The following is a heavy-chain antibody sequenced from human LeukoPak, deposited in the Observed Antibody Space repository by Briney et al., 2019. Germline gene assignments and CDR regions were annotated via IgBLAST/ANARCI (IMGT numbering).Heavy chain of an antibody. CDR1: GGSINNYY. CDR3: ARYSGRFLWFDF. Sequence: PSETLSLTCTVSGGSINNYYWNWIRQPPGKGLEWIGYIFYGGSTNYNPSLNSRVTISVDTSKNQFSLKLSSETAADTAVYYCARYSGRFLWFDFWGHGTLVTVSS. D-gene: IGHD1-26*01. V-gene: IGHV4-59*08. J-gene: IGHJ5*01. CDR2: IFYGGST.